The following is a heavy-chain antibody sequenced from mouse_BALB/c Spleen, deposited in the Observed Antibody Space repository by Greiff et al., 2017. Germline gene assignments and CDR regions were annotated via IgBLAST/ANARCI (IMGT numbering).Heavy chain of an antibody. Sequence: EVKLQESGPGLVKPSQSLSLTCSVTGYSITSGYYWNWIRQFPGNKLEWMGYISYDGSNNYNPSLKNRISITRDTSKNQFFLKLNSVTTEDTATYYCARKETGTWEFDYWGQGTTLTVSS. J-gene: IGHJ2*01. D-gene: IGHD4-1*01. V-gene: IGHV3-6*02. CDR3: ARKETGTWEFDY. CDR2: ISYDGSN. CDR1: GYSITSGYY.